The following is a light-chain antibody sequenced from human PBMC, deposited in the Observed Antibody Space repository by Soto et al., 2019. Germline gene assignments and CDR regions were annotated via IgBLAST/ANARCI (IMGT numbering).Light chain of an antibody. CDR2: KAS. CDR3: QQYNTYPYT. CDR1: QSIRTW. J-gene: IGKJ2*01. V-gene: IGKV1-5*03. Sequence: DIPMTQSPSTLSASVGDRVTITCRASQSIRTWLAWYQVKPGKAPKPLIYKASSLESGVPSRFSGSGSGTEFTLTISSLQPDDFATYYCQQYNTYPYTFGQGTELEIK.